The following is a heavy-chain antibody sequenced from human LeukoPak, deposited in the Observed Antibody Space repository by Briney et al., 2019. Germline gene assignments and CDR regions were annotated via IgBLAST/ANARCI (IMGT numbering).Heavy chain of an antibody. V-gene: IGHV3-48*04. J-gene: IGHJ5*02. CDR2: ISSSSSTI. CDR3: ARGDWFDP. CDR1: GFTFSSYS. Sequence: GGSLRLSCAASGFTFSSYSMNWVRQAPGKGQEWVSYISSSSSTIYYADSVKGRFTISRDNAKNSLYLQMNSLRAEDTAVYYCARGDWFDPWGQGTLVTVSS.